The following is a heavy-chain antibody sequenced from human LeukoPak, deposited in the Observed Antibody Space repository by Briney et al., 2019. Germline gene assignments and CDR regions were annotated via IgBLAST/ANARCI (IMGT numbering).Heavy chain of an antibody. Sequence: GGSLRLSCAASGFTFSSYAMNWVRQAPGKGLEWVSTVSITGGSTYYADSAKGRFTISRGNSNNMLYLQINSLRAEDTALYYCAKGGSSWSRNWFDPWGQGTLVTVSS. D-gene: IGHD6-13*01. CDR1: GFTFSSYA. J-gene: IGHJ5*02. V-gene: IGHV3-23*01. CDR3: AKGGSSWSRNWFDP. CDR2: VSITGGST.